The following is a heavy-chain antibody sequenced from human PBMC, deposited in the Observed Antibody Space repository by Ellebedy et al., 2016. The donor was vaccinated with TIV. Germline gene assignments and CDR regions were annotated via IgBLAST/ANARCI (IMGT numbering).Heavy chain of an antibody. D-gene: IGHD3-10*01. CDR1: GFTFSSYA. V-gene: IGHV3-23*01. J-gene: IGHJ4*02. CDR3: ARDGAYGSGTQPWNY. CDR2: ISGSGDST. Sequence: GESLKISXAASGFTFSSYAMSWVRQAPGKGLEWFSAISGSGDSTYYADSVKGRFTISRDNSKNTLYLQMNGLRAEDTALYYCARDGAYGSGTQPWNYWGQGTLVTVSS.